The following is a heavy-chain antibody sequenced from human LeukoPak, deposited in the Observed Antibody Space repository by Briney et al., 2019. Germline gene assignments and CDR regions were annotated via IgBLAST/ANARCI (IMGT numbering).Heavy chain of an antibody. CDR3: AKIFWPLDDYYYYYMDV. CDR1: RLTVSTNF. CDR2: ISGSGGST. Sequence: PGGSLRLSCAASRLTVSTNFMSWVRQAPGKGLEWVSAISGSGGSTYYADSVKGRFTVSRDNSKNTLYLQMNSLRAEDTAVYYCAKIFWPLDDYYYYYMDVWGKGTTVTVSS. D-gene: IGHD3-9*01. J-gene: IGHJ6*03. V-gene: IGHV3-23*01.